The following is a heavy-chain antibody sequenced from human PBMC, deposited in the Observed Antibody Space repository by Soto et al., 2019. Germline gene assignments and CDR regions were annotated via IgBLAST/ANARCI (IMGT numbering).Heavy chain of an antibody. CDR2: IYHSGST. Sequence: PSETLSLTCTVSAGSVTSTDSYWTWIRQPPGKGLEWIGYIYHSGSTYYSPSLKTRVTISVDTSKNHFSLKLTSVTAADTAIYYCVRHRGTYHGVTSGVWFDPWREGVLITVSS. J-gene: IGHJ5*02. CDR3: VRHRGTYHGVTSGVWFDP. CDR1: AGSVTSTDSY. V-gene: IGHV4-30-4*01. D-gene: IGHD1-26*01.